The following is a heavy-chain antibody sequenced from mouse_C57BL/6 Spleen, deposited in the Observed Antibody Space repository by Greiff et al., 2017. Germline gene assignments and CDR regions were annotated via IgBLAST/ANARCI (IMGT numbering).Heavy chain of an antibody. Sequence: EVEVVESGGGLVKPGGSLKLSCAASGFTFSDYGMHWVRQAPEKGLEWVAYISSGSSTIYYADTVKGRFTISRDNAKNTLFLQMTSLRSEDTAMYYCAREGYYYGSSFFDYWGQGTTLTVSS. CDR2: ISSGSSTI. CDR1: GFTFSDYG. J-gene: IGHJ2*01. CDR3: AREGYYYGSSFFDY. V-gene: IGHV5-17*01. D-gene: IGHD1-1*01.